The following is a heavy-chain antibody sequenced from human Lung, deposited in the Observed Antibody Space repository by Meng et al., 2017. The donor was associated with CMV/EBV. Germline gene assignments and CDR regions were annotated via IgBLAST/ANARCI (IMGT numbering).Heavy chain of an antibody. CDR2: IWFDGSFK. D-gene: IGHD2-2*01. CDR3: AKVPCSYTSCYPYYFDY. V-gene: IGHV3-33*06. J-gene: IGHJ4*02. CDR1: GFSFSSFA. Sequence: GESLKISCAASGFSFSSFAMHWVRQAPGKGLEWVAVIWFDGSFKFYGDSVQGRFTISRDNSKNILYLEMNNLRAEDTAVYYCAKVPCSYTSCYPYYFDYWGQGXLVTVSS.